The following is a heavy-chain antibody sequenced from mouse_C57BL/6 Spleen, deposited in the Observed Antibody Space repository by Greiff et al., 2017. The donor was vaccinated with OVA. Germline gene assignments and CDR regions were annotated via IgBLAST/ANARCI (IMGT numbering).Heavy chain of an antibody. D-gene: IGHD1-2*01. CDR1: GFTFSDYG. V-gene: IGHV5-17*01. J-gene: IGHJ4*01. CDR2: ISSGSSTI. CDR3: ARRLFNYYAMDY. Sequence: EVNVVESGGGLVKPGGSLKLSCAASGFTFSDYGMHWVRQAPEKGLEWVAYISSGSSTIYYADAVKGRFTISRDNAKNTLFLQMTSLRSEDTAMYYCARRLFNYYAMDYWGQGTSVTVSS.